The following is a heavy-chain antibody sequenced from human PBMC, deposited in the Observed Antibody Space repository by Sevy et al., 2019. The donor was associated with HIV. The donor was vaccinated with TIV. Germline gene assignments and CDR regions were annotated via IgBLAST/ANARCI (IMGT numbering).Heavy chain of an antibody. CDR1: GFTVSSNY. CDR2: IYSGGST. V-gene: IGHV3-66*02. CDR3: ARGTVVSPYYYYYMDV. J-gene: IGHJ6*03. D-gene: IGHD2-15*01. Sequence: GGSLRLSCAASGFTVSSNYMSWVRQAPGKGLERVSVIYSGGSTYYADSVKGRFTISRDNSKNTLYLQMNSLRAEDTAVYYCARGTVVSPYYYYYMDVWGKGTTVTVSS.